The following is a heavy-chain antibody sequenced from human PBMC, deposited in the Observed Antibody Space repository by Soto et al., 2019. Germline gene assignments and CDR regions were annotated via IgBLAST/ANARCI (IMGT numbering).Heavy chain of an antibody. CDR1: GFTFSSYW. CDR3: TRDAYYDFWSGYSAYYYYYMDV. CDR2: INGDGSST. J-gene: IGHJ6*03. D-gene: IGHD3-3*01. Sequence: PGGSLRLSCAASGFTFSSYWMHWVRQAPGKGLVWVSRINGDGSSTTHADSVRGRFTISRDNTKNTLYLQMNSLRAEDTAVYYCTRDAYYDFWSGYSAYYYYYMDVWGKGTTDTVSS. V-gene: IGHV3-74*01.